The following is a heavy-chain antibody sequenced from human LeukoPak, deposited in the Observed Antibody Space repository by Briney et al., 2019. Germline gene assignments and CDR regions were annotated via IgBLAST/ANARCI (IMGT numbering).Heavy chain of an antibody. D-gene: IGHD6-6*01. CDR2: ISFSGTTI. CDR3: ASTLSIAARNDHYFGY. V-gene: IGHV3-48*03. Sequence: GGSLRLSCAASGFTFSSYEMNWVRQAPGKGLEWVSYISFSGTTIYYADSVKGRFTISRDNAKNSLYLQMNSLRAEDTAVYYCASTLSIAARNDHYFGYWGQGTLVTVSS. CDR1: GFTFSSYE. J-gene: IGHJ4*02.